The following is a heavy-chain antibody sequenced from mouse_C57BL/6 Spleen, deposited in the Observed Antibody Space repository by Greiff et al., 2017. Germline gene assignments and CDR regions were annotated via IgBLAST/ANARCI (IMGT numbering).Heavy chain of an antibody. Sequence: QVQLQQSGPELVKPGASVKISCKASGYAFSSSWMNWVKQRPGQGLEWIGRIYPGDGDTNYNGKFKGKATLTAAKSSSTAYMQLSSLTSEDSAVYFCARCDYGSSYDYWGQGTTLTVSA. CDR3: ARCDYGSSYDY. J-gene: IGHJ2*01. CDR2: IYPGDGDT. V-gene: IGHV1-82*01. D-gene: IGHD1-1*01. CDR1: GYAFSSSW.